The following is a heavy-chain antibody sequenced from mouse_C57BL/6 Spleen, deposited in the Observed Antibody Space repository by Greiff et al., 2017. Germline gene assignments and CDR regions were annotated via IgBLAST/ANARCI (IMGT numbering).Heavy chain of an antibody. D-gene: IGHD2-1*01. CDR1: GFTFSSYA. Sequence: DVMLVESGGGLVKPGGSLKLSCAASGFTFSSYAMSWVRQTPEKRLEWVATISDGGSYTYYPDNVKGRFTIARDNAKNNLYLQMSHLKSEDTAMYYCSRDLYYDNYVYYFDYWGQGTTLTVSS. J-gene: IGHJ2*01. V-gene: IGHV5-4*01. CDR3: SRDLYYDNYVYYFDY. CDR2: ISDGGSYT.